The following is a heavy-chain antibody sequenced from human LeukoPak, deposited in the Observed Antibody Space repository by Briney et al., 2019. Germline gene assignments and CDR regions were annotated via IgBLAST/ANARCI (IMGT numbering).Heavy chain of an antibody. CDR1: GFTFSSYS. V-gene: IGHV3-21*01. J-gene: IGHJ4*02. Sequence: PGGSLRLSCAASGFTFSSYSMNWVRQAPGKGLEWVSSISSSSSYIYYADSVKGRFTISRDNAKNSLYLQMNSLRAEDTAVYSCARVNDYDSGSLYRPIDYWGQGTLVTVSS. D-gene: IGHD3-10*01. CDR3: ARVNDYDSGSLYRPIDY. CDR2: ISSSSSYI.